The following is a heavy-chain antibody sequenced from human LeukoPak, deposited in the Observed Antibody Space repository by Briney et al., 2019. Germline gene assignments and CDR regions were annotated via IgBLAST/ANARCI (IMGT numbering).Heavy chain of an antibody. J-gene: IGHJ3*02. V-gene: IGHV5-51*01. D-gene: IGHD3-22*01. CDR1: GYSFTSYW. CDR2: IYPGDSDT. CDR3: ARRRDSSGYPDAFDI. Sequence: GESLKISCKGSGYSFTSYWIGWVRQVPGKGLEWMGIIYPGDSDTRYSPSFQGQVTISADKSISTAYLQWSSLKASDTAMYYCARRRDSSGYPDAFDIWGQGTMVTVSS.